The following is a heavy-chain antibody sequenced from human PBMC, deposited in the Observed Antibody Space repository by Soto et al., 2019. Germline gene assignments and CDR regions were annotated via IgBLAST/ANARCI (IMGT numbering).Heavy chain of an antibody. CDR1: GGSISSGDYY. D-gene: IGHD3-10*01. V-gene: IGHV4-30-4*01. CDR2: IYYSGST. Sequence: QVQLQESGPGLVKPSQTLSLTCTVSGGSISSGDYYWSWIRQPPGKGLEWIGYIYYSGSTYYNPSLKSRVTISVDTSKTQFSLKLSSVTAADTAVYYCARAPIPPPDYYGSGKQPTAFDYWGQGTLVTVSS. CDR3: ARAPIPPPDYYGSGKQPTAFDY. J-gene: IGHJ4*02.